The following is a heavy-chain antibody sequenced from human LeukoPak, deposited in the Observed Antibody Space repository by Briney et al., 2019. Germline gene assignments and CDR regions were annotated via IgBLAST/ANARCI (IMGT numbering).Heavy chain of an antibody. J-gene: IGHJ4*02. CDR3: ARLASGSYGPLTPFDY. D-gene: IGHD1-26*01. Sequence: SETLSLTCTVSGGSISSSTYYWGWIRRPPGKGLEWIGDIYYSGSTNYNPSLKSRVTISVDTSKNQFSLRLSSVTAADTAVYYSARLASGSYGPLTPFDYWGQGTLVTVSS. CDR2: IYYSGST. CDR1: GGSISSSTYY. V-gene: IGHV4-61*05.